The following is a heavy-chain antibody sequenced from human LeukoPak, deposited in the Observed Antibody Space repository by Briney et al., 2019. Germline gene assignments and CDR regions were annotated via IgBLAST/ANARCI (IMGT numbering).Heavy chain of an antibody. D-gene: IGHD3-16*02. CDR2: ISSSSSTI. CDR3: ARDGRYYDYVWGSYRSDYYYYMDV. J-gene: IGHJ6*03. Sequence: GGSLRLSCAASGFTFSSYSMNWVRQAPGEGLEWVSYISSSSSTIYYADSVKGRFTISRDNAKNSLYLQMNSLRAEDTAVYYCARDGRYYDYVWGSYRSDYYYYMDVWGKGTTVAVSS. CDR1: GFTFSSYS. V-gene: IGHV3-48*01.